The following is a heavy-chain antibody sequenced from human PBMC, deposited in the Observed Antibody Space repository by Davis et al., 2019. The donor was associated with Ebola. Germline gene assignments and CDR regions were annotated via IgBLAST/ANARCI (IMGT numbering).Heavy chain of an antibody. V-gene: IGHV3-73*01. D-gene: IGHD3/OR15-3a*01. CDR3: TSTRGLLDY. CDR2: FRSKANSYAT. J-gene: IGHJ4*02. Sequence: GESLKISCAASGFTFSGSAMHWVRQASGKGLEWVGRFRSKANSYATAYAASEKGWFTIPRDDSKNTAYLQMNSLKTEDTAVYYCTSTRGLLDYWGQGTLVTVSS. CDR1: GFTFSGSA.